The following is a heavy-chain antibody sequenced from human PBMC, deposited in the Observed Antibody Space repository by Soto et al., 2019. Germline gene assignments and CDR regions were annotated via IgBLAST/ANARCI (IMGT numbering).Heavy chain of an antibody. Sequence: QVQLVQSGPEVKNPGASLKVSCKASGYTFTNYGITWVRQAPGQGLEWMGWITASNGNANYAREIQGRLTLTRDTSTNTASMELRSLRSDDTAVYYCARGASCSSTSCYDNFHYGLAVWGQGTTDIVSS. CDR1: GYTFTNYG. D-gene: IGHD2-2*01. J-gene: IGHJ6*02. CDR2: ITASNGNA. CDR3: ARGASCSSTSCYDNFHYGLAV. V-gene: IGHV1-18*01.